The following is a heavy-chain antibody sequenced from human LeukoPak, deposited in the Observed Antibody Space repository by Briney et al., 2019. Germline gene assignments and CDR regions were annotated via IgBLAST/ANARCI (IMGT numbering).Heavy chain of an antibody. Sequence: ASVKVSCKASGYSITKYAILWVRQAPGQGLGWMGWINTNTEKSTYAPGFTGRYVFSLDSSVNTAYLQISSLKAEDTAVYYCAIWYCSGGRCYSNARTFDYWGQGTRVSVSS. J-gene: IGHJ4*02. V-gene: IGHV7-4-1*02. CDR1: GYSITKYA. CDR3: AIWYCSGGRCYSNARTFDY. CDR2: INTNTEKS. D-gene: IGHD2-15*01.